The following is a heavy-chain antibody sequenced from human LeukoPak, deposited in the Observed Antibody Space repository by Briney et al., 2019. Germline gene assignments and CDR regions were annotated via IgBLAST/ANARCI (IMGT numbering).Heavy chain of an antibody. CDR3: AKDWEAVSGTPTAIDY. CDR2: ISGTNGNT. D-gene: IGHD6-19*01. CDR1: GFTFSRYA. J-gene: IGHJ4*02. V-gene: IGHV3-23*01. Sequence: GSLRLSCGASGFTFSRYAMSWVRQAPGKGLEWVSGISGTNGNTYYADSVKGRFTISRDNSKNTVYLQMSSLRAEDTALYYCAKDWEAVSGTPTAIDYWGRGTLVTVSS.